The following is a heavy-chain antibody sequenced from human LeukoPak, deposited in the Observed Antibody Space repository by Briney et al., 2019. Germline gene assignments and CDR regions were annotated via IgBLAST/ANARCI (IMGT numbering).Heavy chain of an antibody. CDR1: GFTFSSYA. D-gene: IGHD5-24*01. Sequence: GGSLRLSCAASGFTFSSYAMSWVRQAPGKGLDWVSAISGSGTTTYYADSVKGRFTISRDISKSTLYLQMNSLRAEDTAVYYYARGDGSNFFDYSGQGTLVTVSS. J-gene: IGHJ4*02. CDR3: ARGDGSNFFDY. V-gene: IGHV3-23*01. CDR2: ISGSGTTT.